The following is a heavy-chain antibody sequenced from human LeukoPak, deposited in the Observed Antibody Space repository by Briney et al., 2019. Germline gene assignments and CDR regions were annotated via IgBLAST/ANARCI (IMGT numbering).Heavy chain of an antibody. CDR3: ARDKVGATFSFDY. CDR2: INPNSGGT. Sequence: ASVNVSCKASGYTFTGYYMHWVRQAPGQGLEWMGWINPNSGGTNYAQKFQGRVTMTRDTSISTAYMELSRLRSDDTAVYYCARDKVGATFSFDYWGQGTLVTVSS. J-gene: IGHJ4*02. D-gene: IGHD1-26*01. CDR1: GYTFTGYY. V-gene: IGHV1-2*02.